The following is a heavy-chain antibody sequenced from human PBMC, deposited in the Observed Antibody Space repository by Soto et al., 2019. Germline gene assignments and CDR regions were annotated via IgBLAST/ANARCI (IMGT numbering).Heavy chain of an antibody. J-gene: IGHJ5*02. CDR2: ITGSGRS. D-gene: IGHD1-7*01. V-gene: IGHV3-23*01. CDR3: AKTIGPEHLTGTTRVNRFDP. Sequence: GGALRVSCAASGFTFGIYAMSWVRQAPGGELEWVSAITGSGRSVEGRFAISRGNSKSTLYLQMNGLRAEDTAVYYCAKTIGPEHLTGTTRVNRFDPWGQGTLVTVSS. CDR1: GFTFGIYA.